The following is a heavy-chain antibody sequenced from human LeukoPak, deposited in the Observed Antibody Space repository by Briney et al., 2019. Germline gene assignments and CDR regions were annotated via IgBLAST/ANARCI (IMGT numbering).Heavy chain of an antibody. V-gene: IGHV1-69*05. J-gene: IGHJ3*02. Sequence: SVKVSCKASGGDLSRYGISWVRLAPGQGLEWMGGIIPIFGTKNYAQRFQGRVTITTDESTSAVYMELSSLRSEDTAVYYCARGGREWELLVAFDIWGQGTMVTVSS. CDR3: ARGGREWELLVAFDI. D-gene: IGHD1-26*01. CDR1: GGDLSRYG. CDR2: IIPIFGTK.